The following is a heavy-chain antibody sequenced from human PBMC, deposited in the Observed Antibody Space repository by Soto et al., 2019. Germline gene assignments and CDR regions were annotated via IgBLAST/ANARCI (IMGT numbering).Heavy chain of an antibody. CDR3: ARCGYRDYCSGGSCYVNWFDP. Sequence: ASVKVSCKASGGTFSSYAISWVRQAPGQGLEWMGGIIPIFGTANYAQKFQGRVTITADESTSTAYMELSSLRSEDTAVYYCARCGYRDYCSGGSCYVNWFDPWGQGTLVTVSS. J-gene: IGHJ5*02. CDR2: IIPIFGTA. D-gene: IGHD2-15*01. CDR1: GGTFSSYA. V-gene: IGHV1-69*13.